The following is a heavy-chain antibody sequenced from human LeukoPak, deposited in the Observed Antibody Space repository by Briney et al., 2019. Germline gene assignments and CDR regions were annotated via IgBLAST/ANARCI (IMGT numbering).Heavy chain of an antibody. D-gene: IGHD3-22*01. CDR2: IRWNSGSI. Sequence: GGSLRPSCAASGFTFDDYAMHWVRQAPGKGLELVSGIRWNSGSIGYADSVKGRFTISRDNAKNSLYLQMNSLRAEDMALYYCAKDTASYYYDSSGTFDYWGQGTLVTVSS. J-gene: IGHJ4*02. CDR3: AKDTASYYYDSSGTFDY. V-gene: IGHV3-9*03. CDR1: GFTFDDYA.